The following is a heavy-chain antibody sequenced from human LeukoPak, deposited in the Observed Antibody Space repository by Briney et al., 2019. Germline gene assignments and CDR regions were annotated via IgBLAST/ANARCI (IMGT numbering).Heavy chain of an antibody. Sequence: SETLSLTCTVSGGSISSYYWSWIRQPPGKGLEWIGYIYYSGSTNYNPSLKSRVTISVDTSKNQFSLKVTSVTAADTAVYYCAREWQYQFDYWGQGSLVTVSS. CDR2: IYYSGST. J-gene: IGHJ4*02. V-gene: IGHV4-59*12. CDR1: GGSISSYY. D-gene: IGHD4-11*01. CDR3: AREWQYQFDY.